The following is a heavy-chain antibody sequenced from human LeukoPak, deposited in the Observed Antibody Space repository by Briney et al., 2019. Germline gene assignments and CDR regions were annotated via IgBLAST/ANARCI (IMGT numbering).Heavy chain of an antibody. J-gene: IGHJ4*02. CDR1: GYSISSGYY. CDR2: IYHSGST. V-gene: IGHV4-38-2*02. D-gene: IGHD3-10*01. CDR3: ARPYYYGSGSLAY. Sequence: SETLSLTCTVSGYSISSGYYWGWIRQPPGKGLEWIGSIYHSGSTYYNPSLKSRVTISVDTSKNQFSLKLSSVTAADTAVYYCARPYYYGSGSLAYWGQGTLVTVSS.